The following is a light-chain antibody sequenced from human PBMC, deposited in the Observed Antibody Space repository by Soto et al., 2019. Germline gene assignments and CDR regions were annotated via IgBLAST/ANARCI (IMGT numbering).Light chain of an antibody. V-gene: IGKV3-20*01. CDR3: HQYDSSPLT. CDR2: GAS. J-gene: IGKJ4*01. CDR1: QSVSSSY. Sequence: EIVLTQSPGTLSLSPGERATLSCRASQSVSSSYLAWYQQKPGQAPRLLIYGASSRATGIPDRFNGSGSWTAFTLTISRLEPEDFAVYYGHQYDSSPLTFGGGTKVEIK.